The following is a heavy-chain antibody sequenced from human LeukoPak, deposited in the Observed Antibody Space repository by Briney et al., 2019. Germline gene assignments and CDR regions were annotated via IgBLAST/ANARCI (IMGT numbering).Heavy chain of an antibody. D-gene: IGHD3-10*02. J-gene: IGHJ6*04. CDR3: AELGITMIGGV. V-gene: IGHV3-74*01. CDR1: GFTFNNYW. CDR2: INSDGSST. Sequence: GGSLRLSCAASGFTFNNYWMHWVRQAPGKGLVWVSRINSDGSSTRYADSVKGRFTIARDNAKNTLYLQMNSLRAEDTAVYYCAELGITMIGGVWGKGTTVTISS.